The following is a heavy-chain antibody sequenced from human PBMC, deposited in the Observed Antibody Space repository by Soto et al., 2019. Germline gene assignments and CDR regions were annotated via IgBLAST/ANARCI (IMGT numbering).Heavy chain of an antibody. CDR2: INHSGST. CDR3: ARRVHNWNSYYFDY. CDR1: GGSFSGYY. D-gene: IGHD1-7*01. V-gene: IGHV4-34*01. Sequence: TCAVYGGSFSGYYWSWIRQPPGKGLEWIGEINHSGSTNYNPSLKSRVTISVDTSKNQFSLKLSSVTAADTAVYYCARRVHNWNSYYFDYWGQGTLVTVS. J-gene: IGHJ4*02.